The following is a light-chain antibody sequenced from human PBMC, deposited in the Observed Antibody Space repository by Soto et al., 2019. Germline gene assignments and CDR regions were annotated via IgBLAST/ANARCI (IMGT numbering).Light chain of an antibody. CDR3: QQRSNWPT. J-gene: IGKJ4*01. CDR2: DAS. CDR1: QSVSSY. V-gene: IGKV3-11*01. Sequence: QSPATLSLSPXXRATLSCXASQSVSSYLAWYQQKPGQAPSLLIYDASNRATGIPARFSGSGSGTDFTLTISSLEPEDFAVYYCQQRSNWPTFGGGTKVEIK.